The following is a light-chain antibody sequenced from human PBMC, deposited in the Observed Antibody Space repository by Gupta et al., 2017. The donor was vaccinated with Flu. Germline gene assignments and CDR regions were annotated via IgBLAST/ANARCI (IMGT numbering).Light chain of an antibody. J-gene: IGLJ2*01. V-gene: IGLV1-47*02. CDR1: SSMIGSHC. Sequence: QSVLTQPPSASGTPGQRVTISCSGSSSMIGSHCVYWYQQLPGTKPKLLIVSNNQRPSGVTDRFSCYTSGTYASRAIRGLRSEDEADDYGVEWDAGIRVVVFGGGTKLTVL. CDR3: VEWDAGIRVVV. CDR2: SNN.